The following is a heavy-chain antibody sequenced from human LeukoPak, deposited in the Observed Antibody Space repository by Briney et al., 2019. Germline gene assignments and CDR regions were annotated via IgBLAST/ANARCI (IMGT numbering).Heavy chain of an antibody. CDR1: GYTFTDYY. V-gene: IGHV1-2*02. CDR3: ARDRYGDGFAHFDY. Sequence: ASVKVSCKASGYTFTDYYMHWVRQAPGQGLEWMGWINPDSGVTNYPQKFQGRVTMTRDTSSSTAYMELIRLRSDDTAVYYCARDRYGDGFAHFDYWGQGALVTVSS. CDR2: INPDSGVT. D-gene: IGHD5-24*01. J-gene: IGHJ4*02.